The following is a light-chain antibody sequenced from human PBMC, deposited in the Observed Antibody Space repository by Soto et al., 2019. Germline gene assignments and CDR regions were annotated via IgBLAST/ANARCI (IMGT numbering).Light chain of an antibody. CDR3: QSYDSSLSGSTV. Sequence: QSVLTQPPSVSGAPGQGVTISCTGSSSNIGAGFDVHWYQQLPGTAPKLLIYANRNRPSGVPDRFSASKSGTSASLAITGLQAEDEADYYCQSYDSSLSGSTVFGGGTKLTVL. CDR1: SSNIGAGFD. V-gene: IGLV1-40*01. J-gene: IGLJ2*01. CDR2: ANR.